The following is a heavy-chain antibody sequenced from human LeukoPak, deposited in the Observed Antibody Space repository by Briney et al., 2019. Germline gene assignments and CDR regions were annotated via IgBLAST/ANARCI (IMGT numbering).Heavy chain of an antibody. CDR2: MNPDGSDI. V-gene: IGHV3-74*01. Sequence: GGSLRLSCVASGFTFSHYWMYWARHAPGKGLVWVSRMNPDGSDINYADSVKGRFTISRDNAKNTLYLQMRGLRAEDTAVYYCARADNWDSGGFWGQGTLVTVSS. J-gene: IGHJ4*02. D-gene: IGHD1-20*01. CDR3: ARADNWDSGGF. CDR1: GFTFSHYW.